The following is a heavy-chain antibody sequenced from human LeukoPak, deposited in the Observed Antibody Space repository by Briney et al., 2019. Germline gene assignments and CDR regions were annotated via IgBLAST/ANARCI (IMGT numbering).Heavy chain of an antibody. Sequence: GRSLRLSCAASGFTFDDYAMHWVRQAPGKGLEWVSGISWNSGSIGYADSVKGRFTISRDNAKNSLCLQMNSLRAEDTALYYCAKDIGRGYGYGAPDYWGQGTLVTVSS. V-gene: IGHV3-9*01. CDR3: AKDIGRGYGYGAPDY. J-gene: IGHJ4*02. CDR2: ISWNSGSI. D-gene: IGHD5-18*01. CDR1: GFTFDDYA.